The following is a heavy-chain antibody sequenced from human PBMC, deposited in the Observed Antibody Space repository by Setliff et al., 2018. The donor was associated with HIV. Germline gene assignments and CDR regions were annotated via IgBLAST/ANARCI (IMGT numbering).Heavy chain of an antibody. J-gene: IGHJ3*01. D-gene: IGHD3-10*01. CDR1: GGSISSYY. Sequence: PSETLSLICTVSGGSISSYYWSWIRQSPGKGLEWIGYIYTSGTANYNPSLQSRVTISLDMSRNQVSLGLSSVTAADTAIYYCARLVVTARGIRDAFDVWGQGAMVTVSS. CDR2: IYTSGTA. V-gene: IGHV4-4*09. CDR3: ARLVVTARGIRDAFDV.